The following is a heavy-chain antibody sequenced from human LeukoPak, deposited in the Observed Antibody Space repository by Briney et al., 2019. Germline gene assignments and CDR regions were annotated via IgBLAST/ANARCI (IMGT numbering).Heavy chain of an antibody. V-gene: IGHV3-74*01. D-gene: IGHD3/OR15-3a*01. CDR3: VRGTGYLVFDD. J-gene: IGHJ4*02. CDR1: GFTFSSFW. CDR2: IKSDGGNT. Sequence: AGESLRLSCAASGFTFSSFWMHWVRQAPGKGLVWVSRIKSDGGNTFYADSVKGRFTISRDNAKNTLYLQMNSLRGEDTAVYYCVRGTGYLVFDDWGQGTLVTVSS.